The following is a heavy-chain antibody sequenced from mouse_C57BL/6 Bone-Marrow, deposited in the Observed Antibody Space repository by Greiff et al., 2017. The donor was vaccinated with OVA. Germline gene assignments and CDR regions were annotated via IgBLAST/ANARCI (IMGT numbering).Heavy chain of an antibody. D-gene: IGHD4-1*01. J-gene: IGHJ3*01. V-gene: IGHV6-3*01. Sequence: EVQLQESGGGLVQPGGSMKLSCVASGFTFSNYWMNWVRQSPEKGLEWVAQIRLKSDNYATHYAESVTGRFTISRDDSKSSVYLQMNNLRAEDTGIYYCTGTGTFADWGQGTLVTVSA. CDR3: TGTGTFAD. CDR2: IRLKSDNYAT. CDR1: GFTFSNYW.